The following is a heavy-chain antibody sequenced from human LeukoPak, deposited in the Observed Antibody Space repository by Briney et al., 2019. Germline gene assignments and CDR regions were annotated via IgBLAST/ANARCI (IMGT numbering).Heavy chain of an antibody. D-gene: IGHD3-9*01. Sequence: PSETLSLTCTVSGGSISIAGYYWAWIRQPRGRGLEWFGRIYYSGSTHYNSSLKSRVTMSVDTSKNQSSLELCAVTASDTAVVWCASRGSLLRYYDWLLYNNWGQGTLVTVSS. CDR1: GGSISIAGYY. CDR2: IYYSGST. J-gene: IGHJ4*02. V-gene: IGHV4-39*01. CDR3: ASRGSLLRYYDWLLYNN.